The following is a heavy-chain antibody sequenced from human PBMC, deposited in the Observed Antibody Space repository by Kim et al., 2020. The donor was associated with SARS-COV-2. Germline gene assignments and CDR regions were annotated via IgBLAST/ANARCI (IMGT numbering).Heavy chain of an antibody. D-gene: IGHD5-18*01. J-gene: IGHJ4*02. Sequence: SETLSLTCTFSGSSISIYYWSWIRQPPGKGLEWIVYIYYSGSTNYNPSLKSRVTISVDTSKNQSSLKLSSVTAADTAVYYCARVKRAMVTDYWGQGTLVTVSS. CDR1: GSSISIYY. V-gene: IGHV4-59*13. CDR3: ARVKRAMVTDY. CDR2: IYYSGST.